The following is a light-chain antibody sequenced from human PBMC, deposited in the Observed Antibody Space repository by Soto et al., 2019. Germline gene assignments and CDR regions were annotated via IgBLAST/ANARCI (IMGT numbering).Light chain of an antibody. V-gene: IGKV3-15*01. J-gene: IGKJ4*01. CDR2: GAS. CDR3: QQYDNWPPLT. CDR1: QSVSSN. Sequence: EIVMTPSPATLSLSPGERATLSCRASQSVSSNLAWYQPKPGQAPRLLIYGASTRATGVPARFSGSGSGTEFTLTISTLQSEDFAVYYCQQYDNWPPLTFGGGTKVDIK.